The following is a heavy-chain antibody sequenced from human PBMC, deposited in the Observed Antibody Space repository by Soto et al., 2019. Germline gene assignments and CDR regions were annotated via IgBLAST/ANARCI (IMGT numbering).Heavy chain of an antibody. D-gene: IGHD3-10*01. CDR2: INPNSGGT. CDR1: GYTFTGYY. Sequence: ASVKVSCKASGYTFTGYYMHWVRQAPGQGLEWMGWINPNSGGTNYAQKFQGWVTMTRDTSISTAYMELSRLRSDDTAVYYCARVPSRRLGRYYGMDVWGQGTTVTVSS. V-gene: IGHV1-2*04. J-gene: IGHJ6*02. CDR3: ARVPSRRLGRYYGMDV.